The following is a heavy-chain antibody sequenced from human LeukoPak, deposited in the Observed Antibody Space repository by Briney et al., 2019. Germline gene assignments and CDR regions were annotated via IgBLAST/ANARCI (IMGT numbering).Heavy chain of an antibody. J-gene: IGHJ6*02. CDR3: ARDGPSKWFGELLGYYYYGMDV. D-gene: IGHD3-10*01. CDR1: GFTFSSYA. V-gene: IGHV3-30-3*01. Sequence: PGGSLRLSCAASGFTFSSYAMHWVRQAPGKGLEWVAVISYDGSNKYYADSVKGRFTISRDNSKNTLYLQMSSLRAEDTAVYYCARDGPSKWFGELLGYYYYGMDVWGQGTTVTVSS. CDR2: ISYDGSNK.